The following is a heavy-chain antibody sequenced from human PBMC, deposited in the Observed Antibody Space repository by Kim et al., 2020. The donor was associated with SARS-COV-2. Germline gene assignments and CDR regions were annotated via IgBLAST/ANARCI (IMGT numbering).Heavy chain of an antibody. V-gene: IGHV1-3*01. J-gene: IGHJ4*02. Sequence: SQKFPGRVTITRDTSASTAYMELSSLRSEDTAVYYCARGTMVRGLSLGYWGQGTLVTVSS. D-gene: IGHD3-10*01. CDR3: ARGTMVRGLSLGY.